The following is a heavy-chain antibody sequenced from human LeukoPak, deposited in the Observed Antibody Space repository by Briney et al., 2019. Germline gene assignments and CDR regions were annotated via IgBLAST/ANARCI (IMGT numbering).Heavy chain of an antibody. V-gene: IGHV3-7*01. Sequence: GGSLRLSCAVSGFTFTDYWMNWVRQAPGKGLEWVASIRQDGGEKSYVDSVKGRFTISRDNTKSSLYLQINSLKAEDTAVYYCARDGTAAGLYFDLWGQGTLVTVSS. J-gene: IGHJ4*01. CDR1: GFTFTDYW. D-gene: IGHD6-13*01. CDR2: IRQDGGEK. CDR3: ARDGTAAGLYFDL.